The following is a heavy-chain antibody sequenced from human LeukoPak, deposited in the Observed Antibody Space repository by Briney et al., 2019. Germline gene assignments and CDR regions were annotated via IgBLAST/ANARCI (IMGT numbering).Heavy chain of an antibody. D-gene: IGHD2-2*01. CDR2: IYTSGST. J-gene: IGHJ3*02. Sequence: PSETLSLTCTVSGGSISSYYWSWIRQPAGKGLEWIGRIYTSGSTNYNPSLKSRVTISVDTSKNQFSLKLSSVTAADTAVYYCARGVVPAAIGAFDIWGQGTMVTVSS. CDR1: GGSISSYY. V-gene: IGHV4-4*07. CDR3: ARGVVPAAIGAFDI.